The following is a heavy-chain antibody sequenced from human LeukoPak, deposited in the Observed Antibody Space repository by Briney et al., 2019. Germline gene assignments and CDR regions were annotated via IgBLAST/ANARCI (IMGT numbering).Heavy chain of an antibody. V-gene: IGHV1-46*01. CDR1: GYTFTNYY. J-gene: IGHJ4*02. Sequence: ASVKVSCKASGYTFTNYYMHWVRQAPGQGLEWMGIINPSGDSTSYAQKFQGRVTITRNTSISTAYMELSSLRSEDTAVYYCARDSLYYDFWNGYSESGAYDYWGQGTLVTVSS. D-gene: IGHD3-3*01. CDR3: ARDSLYYDFWNGYSESGAYDY. CDR2: INPSGDST.